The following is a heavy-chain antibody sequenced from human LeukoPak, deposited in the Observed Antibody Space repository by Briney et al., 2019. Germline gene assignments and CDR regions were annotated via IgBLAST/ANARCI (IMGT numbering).Heavy chain of an antibody. CDR1: GFTFDDYG. Sequence: GGSLRLSCAASGFTFDDYGMSWVRQAPGKGLEWVSGINWNGGSTGYADSVKGRFTISRDNAKNSLYLQMNSLRAEDTAVYYCAREAYDSSGYGAFDIWGQGTMVTVSS. J-gene: IGHJ3*02. CDR3: AREAYDSSGYGAFDI. D-gene: IGHD3-22*01. CDR2: INWNGGST. V-gene: IGHV3-20*04.